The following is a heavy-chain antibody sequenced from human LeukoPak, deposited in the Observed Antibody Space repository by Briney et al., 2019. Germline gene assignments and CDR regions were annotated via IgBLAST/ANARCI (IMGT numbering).Heavy chain of an antibody. CDR1: GFTFTSHW. CDR3: VRDDDQYGVDY. Sequence: GGSLRLSCVASGFTFTSHWMHWVRQVPGKGLVCVSRIKSDGTYSDYGDSVRGRFTISRDNAKDTLYLQMNSLRVEDTAVYYCVRDDDQYGVDYWGRGTLVTVSS. V-gene: IGHV3-74*01. J-gene: IGHJ4*02. D-gene: IGHD1-1*01. CDR2: IKSDGTYS.